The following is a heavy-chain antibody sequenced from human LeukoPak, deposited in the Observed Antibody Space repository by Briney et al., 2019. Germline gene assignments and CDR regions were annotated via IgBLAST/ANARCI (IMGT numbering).Heavy chain of an antibody. CDR1: GGSISSYY. D-gene: IGHD2-15*01. J-gene: IGHJ4*02. Sequence: SETLSLTCTASGGSISSYYWSWIRQPPGKGLEWIGYVYYSGITNYNPSLKSRATISVDTSKNQFSLKLSSVTAADTAVYYCARGPRFGYCSGGSCYVFDYWGQGTLVTVSS. V-gene: IGHV4-59*01. CDR3: ARGPRFGYCSGGSCYVFDY. CDR2: VYYSGIT.